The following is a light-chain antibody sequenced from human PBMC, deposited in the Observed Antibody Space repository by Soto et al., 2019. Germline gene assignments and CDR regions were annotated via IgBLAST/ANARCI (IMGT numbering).Light chain of an antibody. CDR3: QQHGSSPIT. CDR1: QSIRSHY. V-gene: IGKV3-20*01. Sequence: IVLTQSPGTLSLSPWERATLSCRASQSIRSHYLAWYQQKPGQAPRLLISGAHNRAPGIPDRFSGSESGTDFTLRISRLEPEDFAVYYCQQHGSSPITFGQGTRLEIK. CDR2: GAH. J-gene: IGKJ5*01.